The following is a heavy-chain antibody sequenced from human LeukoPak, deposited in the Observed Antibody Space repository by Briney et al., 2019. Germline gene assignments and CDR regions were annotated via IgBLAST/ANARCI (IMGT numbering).Heavy chain of an antibody. CDR3: ARAKYCSSTSCPIIFDY. V-gene: IGHV4-34*01. J-gene: IGHJ4*02. CDR2: INHSGST. CDR1: GGSFSGYY. D-gene: IGHD2-2*01. Sequence: SETLSLTCAVYGGSFSGYYWSWIRQPPGKGLEWIGEINHSGSTNYNPSLKSRVTISVDTSKNQFSLKLSSVTAADTAVYYCARAKYCSSTSCPIIFDYWGQGTLVTVSS.